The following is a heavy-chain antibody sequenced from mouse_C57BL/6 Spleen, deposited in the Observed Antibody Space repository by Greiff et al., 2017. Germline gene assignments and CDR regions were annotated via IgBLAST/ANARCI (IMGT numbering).Heavy chain of an antibody. CDR2: IYPGSGST. J-gene: IGHJ2*01. Sequence: QVQLQQPGAELVKPGASVKMSCKASGYTFTSYWITWVKQRPGQGLEWIGDIYPGSGSTNYNEKFKSKATLTVDTCSSTADIRLSSLTSEDSAVYYCARREYEEENDFDYWGQGTALTVAS. V-gene: IGHV1-55*01. D-gene: IGHD5-2*01. CDR3: ARREYEEENDFDY. CDR1: GYTFTSYW.